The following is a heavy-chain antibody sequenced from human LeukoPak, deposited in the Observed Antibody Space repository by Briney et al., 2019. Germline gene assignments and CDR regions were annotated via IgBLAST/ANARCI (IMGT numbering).Heavy chain of an antibody. Sequence: GGSLRLSCAASGFTFSKTWMSWVRQTPGKGLEWVACIMEDGSVQKYVDSVRGRFTISRDNARNSLYLQMNSLRVEDTAVYYCAKDRVGGALEFWGQGTLAIVSS. V-gene: IGHV3-7*01. J-gene: IGHJ4*02. CDR1: GFTFSKTW. D-gene: IGHD2-21*01. CDR2: IMEDGSVQ. CDR3: AKDRVGGALEF.